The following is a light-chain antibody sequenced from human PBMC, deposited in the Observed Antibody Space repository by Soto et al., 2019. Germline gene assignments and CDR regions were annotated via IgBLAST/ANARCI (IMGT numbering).Light chain of an antibody. J-gene: IGKJ5*01. Sequence: IILTQSPATLSVSPGDRVSLSCRGSRNLDNDLAWYQQKPGQLPRLLISHVSTRASGVPARFSGSGSGTQFTLTISRMQSEDSAVYLGQQHLYGPITVGQGPRLEIK. CDR1: RNLDND. CDR2: HVS. V-gene: IGKV3-15*01. CDR3: QQHLYGPIT.